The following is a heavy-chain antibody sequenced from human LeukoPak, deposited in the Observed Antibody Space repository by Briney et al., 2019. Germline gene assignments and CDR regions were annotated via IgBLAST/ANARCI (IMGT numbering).Heavy chain of an antibody. CDR2: ISASGGST. V-gene: IGHV3-23*01. Sequence: GGSLRLSCAISGFTFSNYYFNWVRQAPGKGLEWVSTISASGGSTYYSDSVKGRFTISRDNSKNTLYLQMNSLRADDTAVYYCANLRNAYWGQRTLVTVSS. J-gene: IGHJ4*02. CDR1: GFTFSNYY. CDR3: ANLRNAY.